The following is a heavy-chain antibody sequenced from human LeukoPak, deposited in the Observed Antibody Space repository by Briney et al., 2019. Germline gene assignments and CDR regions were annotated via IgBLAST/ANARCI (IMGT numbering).Heavy chain of an antibody. V-gene: IGHV1-3*01. CDR3: ARVLEDSVWGSYRFYFDY. Sequence: ASVKVSCKASGYTFTSYAMHWVRQAPGQRLEWMGWINAGNGNTKYSQKFQGRVTITRDTSASTAYMELSSLRSEDTAVYYCARVLEDSVWGSYRFYFDYWGQGTLVTVSS. CDR2: INAGNGNT. J-gene: IGHJ4*02. D-gene: IGHD3-16*02. CDR1: GYTFTSYA.